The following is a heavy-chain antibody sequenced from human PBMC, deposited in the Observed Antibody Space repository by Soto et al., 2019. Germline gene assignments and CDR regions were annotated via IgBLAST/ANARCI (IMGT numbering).Heavy chain of an antibody. V-gene: IGHV4-61*01. CDR2: IYYSGST. CDR1: GGSVSSGSYY. J-gene: IGHJ6*02. Sequence: SETLSLTCTVSGGSVSSGSYYWSWIRQPPGKGLEWIGYIYYSGSTNYNPSLKSRVTISVDTSKNQFSLKLSSVTAADTAVYYCARRGERGYYYYGMDVWGQGTTVTVSS. D-gene: IGHD3-10*01. CDR3: ARRGERGYYYYGMDV.